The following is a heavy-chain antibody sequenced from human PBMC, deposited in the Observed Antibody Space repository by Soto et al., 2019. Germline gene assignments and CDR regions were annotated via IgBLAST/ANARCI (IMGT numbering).Heavy chain of an antibody. V-gene: IGHV3-23*01. CDR2: ISGGGDTT. D-gene: IGHD2-21*02. CDR3: TRPDSGSYCGGDCYLYSWFDS. CDR1: GFTFSSYG. J-gene: IGHJ5*01. Sequence: PGGSLRLSCAASGFTFSSYGISWIRLSPGKGLEWVSVISGGGDTTYYTPSVKDRFIISRDDSKNTVYLQMNSVKVEDTAVYYCTRPDSGSYCGGDCYLYSWFDSWGQGTLVTVSS.